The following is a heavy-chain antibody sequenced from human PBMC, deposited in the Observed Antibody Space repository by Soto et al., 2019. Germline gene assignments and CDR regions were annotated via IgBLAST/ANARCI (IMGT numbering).Heavy chain of an antibody. CDR1: GGSISSGGYY. D-gene: IGHD5-18*01. CDR3: SRDGDTAMAEFDD. V-gene: IGHV4-31*03. Sequence: SKPLSLTCTVSGGSISSGGYYWSWIRQHPGKGLEWIGYIYYSGSTYYNPSLKSRVTISVDTSKNQFSLKLSSVTAADTAVYYWSRDGDTAMAEFDDWGQGNLVTV. J-gene: IGHJ4*02. CDR2: IYYSGST.